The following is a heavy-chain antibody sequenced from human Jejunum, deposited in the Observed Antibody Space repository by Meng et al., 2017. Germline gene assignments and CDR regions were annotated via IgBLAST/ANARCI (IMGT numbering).Heavy chain of an antibody. Sequence: VQLQGSGPGLVKPAQTLPLTCPVSRGSMNSAGHYWSWIRQDPGKGLEWIGYIHYSGGTYYNPSLKSRVTISVDTSKNQFSLKLNSVSAADTAVYYCARATAGNSEYFQNWGQGTLVTVSS. D-gene: IGHD4-23*01. V-gene: IGHV4-31*03. CDR3: ARATAGNSEYFQN. CDR1: RGSMNSAGHY. J-gene: IGHJ1*01. CDR2: IHYSGGT.